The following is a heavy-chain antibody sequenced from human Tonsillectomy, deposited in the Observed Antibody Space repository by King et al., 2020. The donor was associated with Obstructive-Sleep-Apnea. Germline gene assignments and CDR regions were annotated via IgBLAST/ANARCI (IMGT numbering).Heavy chain of an antibody. CDR3: ARDHNPWEGPFDY. J-gene: IGHJ4*02. CDR1: GGSISSSSYY. D-gene: IGHD1-26*01. Sequence: QLQESGPGLVKPSETLSLTCTVSGGSISSSSYYWGWIRQPPGKGLGWIGSIYYSGSTYYNPSLKSRVTISVDTSKNQFSLKLSSVTAADTAVYYCARDHNPWEGPFDYWGQGTLVTVSS. CDR2: IYYSGST. V-gene: IGHV4-39*07.